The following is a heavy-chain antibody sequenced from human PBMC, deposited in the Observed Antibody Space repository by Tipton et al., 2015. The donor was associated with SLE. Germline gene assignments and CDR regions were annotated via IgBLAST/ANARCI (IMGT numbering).Heavy chain of an antibody. CDR3: AGGWQDYCSGGTCYALDY. J-gene: IGHJ4*02. CDR1: GGSITSHY. CDR2: VSYSGTT. Sequence: TLSLTCTVSGGSITSHYWNWIRQPQGKGLEWIGYVSYSGTTSYKPSLGSRVTISVDRAKKQFSLKLRSVTAADTAVYYCAGGWQDYCSGGTCYALDYWGQGKLVTVSS. V-gene: IGHV4-59*11. D-gene: IGHD2-15*01.